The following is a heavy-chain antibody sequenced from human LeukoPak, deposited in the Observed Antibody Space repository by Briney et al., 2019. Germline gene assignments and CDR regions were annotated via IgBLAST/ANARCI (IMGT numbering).Heavy chain of an antibody. J-gene: IGHJ4*02. CDR2: ISYDGSNK. Sequence: GGSLRLSCAASGFTFSSYAMHWVRQAPGKGLEWVAVISYDGSNKYYADSVKGRFTISRDNSKNTLYLQMNSLRAEDTAVYYCARVSRPMVRGVKPEYWGQGTLVTVSS. D-gene: IGHD3-10*01. CDR3: ARVSRPMVRGVKPEY. CDR1: GFTFSSYA. V-gene: IGHV3-30*04.